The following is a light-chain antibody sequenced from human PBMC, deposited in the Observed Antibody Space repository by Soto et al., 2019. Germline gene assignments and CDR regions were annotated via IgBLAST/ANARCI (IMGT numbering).Light chain of an antibody. CDR2: NDD. Sequence: QSVLTQPPSLSAAPRQRVTISCSGRSSNIETNAVNWYRQLPGQAPILLIYNDDVLPSGVSDRFSGSKSGTSASLAISGRQSEDEADYYCAAWDDSLHAWVFGGGTKLTVL. CDR1: SSNIETNA. J-gene: IGLJ3*02. V-gene: IGLV1-36*01. CDR3: AAWDDSLHAWV.